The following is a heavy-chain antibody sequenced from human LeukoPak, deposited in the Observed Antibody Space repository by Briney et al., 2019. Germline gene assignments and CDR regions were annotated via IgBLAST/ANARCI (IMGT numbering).Heavy chain of an antibody. CDR1: GYFFTGYY. CDR3: ARGETLYSGRDV. Sequence: ASVKVSCKTSGYFFTGYYIHWVRQAPGQGLEWMGWINPNSGGTNYAQRFQDRVTMTRNTSITTAYMELSRLRSDDTAMFYCARGETLYSGRDVWGQGTTVSVSS. CDR2: INPNSGGT. V-gene: IGHV1-2*02. J-gene: IGHJ6*02.